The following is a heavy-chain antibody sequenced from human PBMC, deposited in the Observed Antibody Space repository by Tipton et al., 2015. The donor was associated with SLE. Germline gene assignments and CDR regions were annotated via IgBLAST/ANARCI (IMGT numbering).Heavy chain of an antibody. J-gene: IGHJ5*02. D-gene: IGHD6-19*01. Sequence: TLSLTCTVSGGSISSYYWSWIRQPPGKGLEWIGYIYYSGSTNYNPSLKSRVTISVDTSKNQFSLKLSSVTAADTAVYYCAREEYSSGWTEVYWFDPWGQGTLVTVSS. CDR3: AREEYSSGWTEVYWFDP. V-gene: IGHV4-59*01. CDR1: GGSISSYY. CDR2: IYYSGST.